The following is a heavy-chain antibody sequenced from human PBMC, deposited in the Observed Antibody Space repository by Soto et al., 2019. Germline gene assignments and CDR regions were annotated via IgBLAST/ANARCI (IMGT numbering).Heavy chain of an antibody. CDR3: ARGIMVREVEFDY. D-gene: IGHD3-10*01. J-gene: IGHJ4*02. V-gene: IGHV4-30-2*01. CDR2: IYHSGST. CDR1: GGSISSGGYS. Sequence: LSLTCAVSGGSISSGGYSWSWIRQPPGKGLEWIGYIYHSGSTYYNPTLKSRVTISVDRSKNQFSLKLSSVTAADTAVYYCARGIMVREVEFDYWRQGTLVTVSS.